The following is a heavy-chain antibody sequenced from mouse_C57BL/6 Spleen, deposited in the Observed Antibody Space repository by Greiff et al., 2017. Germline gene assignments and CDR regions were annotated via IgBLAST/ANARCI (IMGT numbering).Heavy chain of an antibody. CDR3: ARYGLRRIYYAMDY. V-gene: IGHV1-82*01. D-gene: IGHD2-4*01. CDR2: IYPGDGDT. Sequence: VKLLESGPELVKPGASVKISCKASGYAFSSSWMNWVKQRPGKGLEWIGRIYPGDGDTNYNGKFKGKATLTADKSSSTAYMQLRSLTSEDSAVYFGARYGLRRIYYAMDYWGQGTSVTVSS. CDR1: GYAFSSSW. J-gene: IGHJ4*01.